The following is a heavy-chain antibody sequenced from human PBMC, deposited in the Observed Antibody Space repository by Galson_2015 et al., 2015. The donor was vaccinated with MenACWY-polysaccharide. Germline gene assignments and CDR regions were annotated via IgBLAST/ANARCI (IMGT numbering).Heavy chain of an antibody. D-gene: IGHD1-20*01. J-gene: IGHJ5*02. CDR3: ARDDNWKLDP. CDR1: GFTFTNYA. Sequence: SLRLSCAASGFTFTNYAMTWVRQAPGKGLEWVSDISSRGGSTYYADSVKGRFTISRDNSMNTLYLQMNSLRAEDTAVYYCARDDNWKLDPWGQGTLVTVSS. V-gene: IGHV3-23*01. CDR2: ISSRGGST.